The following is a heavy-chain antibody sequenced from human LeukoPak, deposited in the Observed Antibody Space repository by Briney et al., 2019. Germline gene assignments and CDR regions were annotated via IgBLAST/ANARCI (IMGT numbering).Heavy chain of an antibody. J-gene: IGHJ5*02. CDR3: AREEEPSGGWFDP. V-gene: IGHV4-34*01. CDR1: GGSFSGYY. D-gene: IGHD1-26*01. Sequence: SETLSLTCAVYGGSFSGYYWSWIRQPPGKGLEWIGEINHSGSTNYNPSLKSRVTISVDTSKNQFSLKLSSVTAADTAVYYCAREEEPSGGWFDPWGQGTLVTVSS. CDR2: INHSGST.